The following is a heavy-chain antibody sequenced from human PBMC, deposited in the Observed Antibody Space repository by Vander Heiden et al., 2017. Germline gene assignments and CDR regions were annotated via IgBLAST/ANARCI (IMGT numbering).Heavy chain of an antibody. Sequence: VQLLESWGGLVQPGGSLRLSCAASGFTFSSYAMSWVRQAPGKGLEWVSGISGSGGSTYYADSVKGRFTISRDNSKNTLYLQMNSLRAEDTAVYYCAKQGQFHDFWNWFDPWGQGTLVTVSS. CDR1: GFTFSSYA. D-gene: IGHD3-3*01. CDR2: ISGSGGST. CDR3: AKQGQFHDFWNWFDP. J-gene: IGHJ5*02. V-gene: IGHV3-23*01.